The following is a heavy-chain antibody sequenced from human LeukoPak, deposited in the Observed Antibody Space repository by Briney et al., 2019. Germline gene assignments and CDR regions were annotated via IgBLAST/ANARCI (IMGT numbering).Heavy chain of an antibody. CDR3: ARVEYDSSGYYYYYYGMDV. J-gene: IGHJ6*02. D-gene: IGHD3-22*01. Sequence: ASVKVSCKASGYTFTGYYTHWVRQAPGQGLEWMGWINPNSGGTNYAQKFRGRVTMTRDTSISTAYMELSRLRSDDTAVYYCARVEYDSSGYYYYYYGMDVWGQGTTVTVSS. CDR1: GYTFTGYY. V-gene: IGHV1-2*02. CDR2: INPNSGGT.